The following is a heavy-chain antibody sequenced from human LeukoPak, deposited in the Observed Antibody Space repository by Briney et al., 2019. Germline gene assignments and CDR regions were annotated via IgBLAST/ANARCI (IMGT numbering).Heavy chain of an antibody. CDR3: ARRMGSSWYPNWFDP. V-gene: IGHV1-69*05. J-gene: IGHJ5*02. Sequence: SVKVSCKASGGTFSSYAISWVRQAPGQGIEWMGGIIPIFGTANYAQKFQGRVRITTDESTSKDYMELSSLRSEDTAVYYCARRMGSSWYPNWFDPWGQGTLVTVSS. D-gene: IGHD6-13*01. CDR2: IIPIFGTA. CDR1: GGTFSSYA.